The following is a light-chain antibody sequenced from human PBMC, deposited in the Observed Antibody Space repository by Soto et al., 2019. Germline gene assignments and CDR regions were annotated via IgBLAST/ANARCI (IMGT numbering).Light chain of an antibody. V-gene: IGKV1-6*01. CDR1: QGIRND. J-gene: IGKJ1*01. CDR2: AAS. Sequence: IRMTQSPSSLAASVVDRVTITCRASQGIRNDLVWYQQKPGKAPKLLIYAASSLQSGVPSRFSGSGSGTDFTLTISSLQPEDFATYYCLQDYNYPWTFGQGTKVDIK. CDR3: LQDYNYPWT.